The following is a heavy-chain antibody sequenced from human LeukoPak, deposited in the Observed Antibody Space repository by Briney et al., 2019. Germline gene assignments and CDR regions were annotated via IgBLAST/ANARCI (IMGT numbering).Heavy chain of an antibody. V-gene: IGHV3-7*05. D-gene: IGHD3-22*01. Sequence: GGSLRLSCAASGFRFSDSWMDWVRQAPGKGLEWVANIKPDGSEIHYVDAVKGRFTISRDNAKNSLYLQMNSLRAEDTAVYHCAKDLRTGLVVIGFDYWGQGTLVTVSS. CDR2: IKPDGSEI. CDR3: AKDLRTGLVVIGFDY. J-gene: IGHJ4*02. CDR1: GFRFSDSW.